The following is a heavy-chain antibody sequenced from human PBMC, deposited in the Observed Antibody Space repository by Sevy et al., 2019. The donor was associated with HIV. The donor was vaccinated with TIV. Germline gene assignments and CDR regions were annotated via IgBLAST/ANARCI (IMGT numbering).Heavy chain of an antibody. J-gene: IGHJ4*02. D-gene: IGHD3-10*02. CDR3: ARGGYYYVTAADYALDS. CDR2: IWSDGAYQ. Sequence: GGSLRLSCAATGFTFSNYAMHWVRQAPGKGMEWVAIIWSDGAYQYHGDSVKGRFTISRDNSKNTLYLQMNNVRVEDTAVYYCARGGYYYVTAADYALDSWGQGTLVTASS. V-gene: IGHV3-33*01. CDR1: GFTFSNYA.